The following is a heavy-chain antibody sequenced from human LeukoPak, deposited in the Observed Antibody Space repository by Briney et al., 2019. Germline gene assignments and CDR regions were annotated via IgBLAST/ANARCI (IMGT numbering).Heavy chain of an antibody. CDR2: ISSSGSTI. CDR1: GFTVSSYE. CDR3: ARSPGILGTNYFDY. V-gene: IGHV3-48*03. J-gene: IGHJ4*02. Sequence: GGSLRLSCAASGFTVSSYEMNWVRQAPGKGLEWVSYISSSGSTIYYADSVKGRFTISRDNAKNSLYLQMNSLRAEDTSVYYCARSPGILGTNYFDYWGQGTLVTVSS. D-gene: IGHD1-26*01.